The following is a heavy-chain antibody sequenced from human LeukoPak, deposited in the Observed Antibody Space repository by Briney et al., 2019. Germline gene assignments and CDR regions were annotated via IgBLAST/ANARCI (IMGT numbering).Heavy chain of an antibody. CDR2: MNPNSGNT. CDR1: GYTFTSYD. V-gene: IGHV1-8*01. CDR3: ARLPPRYSSSLIPWFGP. J-gene: IGHJ5*02. Sequence: ASVKVSCKASGYTFTSYDINWVRQATGQGLEWMGWMNPNSGNTGNAQKFQGRVTMTRNTSISTAYMELSSLRSEDTAVYYCARLPPRYSSSLIPWFGPWGQGTLVTVSS. D-gene: IGHD6-13*01.